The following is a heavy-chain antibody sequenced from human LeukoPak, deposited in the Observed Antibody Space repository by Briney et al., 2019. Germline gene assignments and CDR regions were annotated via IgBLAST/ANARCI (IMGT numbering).Heavy chain of an antibody. V-gene: IGHV1-69*04. J-gene: IGHJ3*02. Sequence: SVKVSCKASGCTFSSYAISWVRQAPGQGLEWMGRIIPILGIANYAQKFQGRVTITADKSTSTAYMELSSLRSEDTAVYYCARGLTRITMIVVVTRDAFDIWGQGTMVTVSS. CDR3: ARGLTRITMIVVVTRDAFDI. D-gene: IGHD3-22*01. CDR1: GCTFSSYA. CDR2: IIPILGIA.